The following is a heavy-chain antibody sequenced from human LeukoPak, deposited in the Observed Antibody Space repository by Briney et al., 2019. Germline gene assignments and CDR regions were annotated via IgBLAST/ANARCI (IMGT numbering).Heavy chain of an antibody. CDR1: GYTFTGYY. CDR3: ARALVGRDYYDSSGYYYGTYFDY. D-gene: IGHD3-22*01. Sequence: ASVNVSCKASGYTFTGYYMHWVRQAPGQGLEWMGWINPNSGGTNYAQKFQGRVTMTRDTSISTAYMELSRLRPDDTAVYYCARALVGRDYYDSSGYYYGTYFDYWGEGTLVTVSS. CDR2: INPNSGGT. J-gene: IGHJ4*02. V-gene: IGHV1-2*02.